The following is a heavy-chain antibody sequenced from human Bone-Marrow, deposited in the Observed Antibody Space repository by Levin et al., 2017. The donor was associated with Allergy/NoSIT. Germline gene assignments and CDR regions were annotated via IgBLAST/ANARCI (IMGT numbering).Heavy chain of an antibody. D-gene: IGHD2-15*01. CDR3: ARGERVGRILGV. Sequence: GESLKISCKASGYTFTSYDINWVRQATGQGLEWMGWMNPNSGNTGYAQKFQGRVTMTRNTSISTAYMELSSLRSEDTAVYYCARGERVGRILGVWGQGTTVTVSS. CDR2: MNPNSGNT. V-gene: IGHV1-8*01. J-gene: IGHJ6*02. CDR1: GYTFTSYD.